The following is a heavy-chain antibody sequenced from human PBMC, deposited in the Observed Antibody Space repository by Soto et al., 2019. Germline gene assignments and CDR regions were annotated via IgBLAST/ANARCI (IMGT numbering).Heavy chain of an antibody. Sequence: QVQLVQSGAEVKKPGSSVKVSCKASGGTFSSYAISWVRQAPGQGLEWMGGIIPIFGTANYAPKFQGRVTSTADESTSTAYMELSSLRSEDTVVYYCARDLDYYDSSGYYFRGAFDIWGQGTMVTVSS. CDR3: ARDLDYYDSSGYYFRGAFDI. V-gene: IGHV1-69*01. CDR2: IIPIFGTA. CDR1: GGTFSSYA. D-gene: IGHD3-22*01. J-gene: IGHJ3*02.